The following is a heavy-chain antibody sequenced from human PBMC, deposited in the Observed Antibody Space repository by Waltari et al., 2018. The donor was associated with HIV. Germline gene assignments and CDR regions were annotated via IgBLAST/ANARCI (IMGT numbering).Heavy chain of an antibody. V-gene: IGHV4-34*01. J-gene: IGHJ6*02. CDR2: INHSGST. D-gene: IGHD3-22*01. CDR3: ASNYYDSSGPAGYYYYGMDV. Sequence: QVQLQQWGAGLLKPSETLSLTCAAYGGSFSGYYWSWIRQPPGKGLEWIGEINHSGSTNYNPSLNSRVTISVDTSKTQFSLKLSSVTAADTAVYYCASNYYDSSGPAGYYYYGMDVWGQGTTVTVSS. CDR1: GGSFSGYY.